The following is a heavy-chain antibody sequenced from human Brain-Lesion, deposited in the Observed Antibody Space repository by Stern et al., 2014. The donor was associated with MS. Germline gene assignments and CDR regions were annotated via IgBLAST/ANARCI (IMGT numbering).Heavy chain of an antibody. V-gene: IGHV3-23*04. Sequence: EVQLVESGGGFVQPGGSLRLSCAASGFRFSSYAMSWVRQTPGKGLEWVSGISASGGSTYYADSVKGRFTISRDKSKNTLFLQMNSLRAEDTAVYYCAKGVWGSYLNAFDMCGQGTMVTVSS. CDR2: ISASGGST. D-gene: IGHD3-16*02. CDR3: AKGVWGSYLNAFDM. CDR1: GFRFSSYA. J-gene: IGHJ3*02.